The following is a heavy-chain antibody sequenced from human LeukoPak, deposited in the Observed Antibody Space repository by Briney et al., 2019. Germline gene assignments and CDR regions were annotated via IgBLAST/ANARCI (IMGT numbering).Heavy chain of an antibody. V-gene: IGHV5-51*01. CDR2: IYPGDSDT. J-gene: IGHJ6*03. CDR1: GYSFTSYW. Sequence: GESLKISCKGSGYSFTSYWIGWVRQMPGKGLEWMGIIYPGDSDTRYSPSFQGQVTISADKSISTAYLQWSSLKASDTAMYYCARLGSHDYGDFYYYYYYYMDVWGKGTTVTISS. D-gene: IGHD4-17*01. CDR3: ARLGSHDYGDFYYYYYYYMDV.